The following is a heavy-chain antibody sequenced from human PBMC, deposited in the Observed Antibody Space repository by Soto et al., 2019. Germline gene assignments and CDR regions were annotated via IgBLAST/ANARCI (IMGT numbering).Heavy chain of an antibody. J-gene: IGHJ5*02. D-gene: IGHD3-3*01. CDR2: IYYSGST. CDR1: GGSISSYY. Sequence: SETLSLTCTVSGGSISSYYWSWIRQPPGKGLEWIGYIYYSGSTNYTPSLKSRVTISVDTSKNQFSLKLSSVTAADTAVYYCARDDDFWSGYFTWFDPWGQGTLVTVSS. V-gene: IGHV4-59*12. CDR3: ARDDDFWSGYFTWFDP.